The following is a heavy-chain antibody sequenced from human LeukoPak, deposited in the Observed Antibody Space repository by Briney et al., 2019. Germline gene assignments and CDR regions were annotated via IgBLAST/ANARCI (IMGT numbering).Heavy chain of an antibody. CDR3: ARDGHSIAAAEGFDP. J-gene: IGHJ5*02. Sequence: PSETLSLTCAVYGGSFSGYYWSWIRQPPGKGLEWIGEINHRGSTNYNPSLKSRVTISVDTSKNQFSLKLSSVTAAATAVYYCARDGHSIAAAEGFDPWGQGTLVTVSS. V-gene: IGHV4-34*01. CDR1: GGSFSGYY. CDR2: INHRGST. D-gene: IGHD6-13*01.